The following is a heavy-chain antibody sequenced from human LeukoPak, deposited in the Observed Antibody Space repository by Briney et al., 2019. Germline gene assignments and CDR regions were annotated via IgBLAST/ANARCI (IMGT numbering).Heavy chain of an antibody. CDR3: AREGPRGNSQFDY. CDR2: IWYDGSNK. V-gene: IGHV3-33*08. CDR1: GFTFSGYY. D-gene: IGHD2/OR15-2a*01. Sequence: PGGSLRLSCAASGFTFSGYYMSWIRQAPGKGLEWVALIWYDGSNKYYTDSVKGRLTISRDNSKNTLYLQMNSLRAEDTAIYYCAREGPRGNSQFDYWGQGTLVTVSS. J-gene: IGHJ4*02.